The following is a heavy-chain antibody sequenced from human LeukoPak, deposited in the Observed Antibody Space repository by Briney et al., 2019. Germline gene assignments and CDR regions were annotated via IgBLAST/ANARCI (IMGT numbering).Heavy chain of an antibody. CDR2: ISSSRSTI. CDR1: GFTFSDYY. CDR3: ARGWLLYYFDY. V-gene: IGHV3-11*01. D-gene: IGHD5-12*01. J-gene: IGHJ4*02. Sequence: GGSLRLSCAASGFTFSDYYMNWIRQAPGKGLEWVSYISSSRSTIYYADSVKGRFTISRDNAKNSLYLQMNSLRAEDTAVYYCARGWLLYYFDYWGQGTLVTVSS.